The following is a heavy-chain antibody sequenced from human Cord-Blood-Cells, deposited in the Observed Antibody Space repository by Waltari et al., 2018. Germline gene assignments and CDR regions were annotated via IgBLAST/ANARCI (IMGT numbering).Heavy chain of an antibody. CDR1: GFTFSSYS. J-gene: IGHJ4*02. D-gene: IGHD6-19*01. Sequence: EVQLVESGGGLVKPGGSLRLSCAASGFTFSSYSMNWVGQAPGEGLEWVSSISSSSSYIYYADSVKGRFTISRDNAKNSLYLQMNSLRAEDTAVYYCARSYSSGRAYWGQGTLVTVSS. CDR3: ARSYSSGRAY. CDR2: ISSSSSYI. V-gene: IGHV3-21*01.